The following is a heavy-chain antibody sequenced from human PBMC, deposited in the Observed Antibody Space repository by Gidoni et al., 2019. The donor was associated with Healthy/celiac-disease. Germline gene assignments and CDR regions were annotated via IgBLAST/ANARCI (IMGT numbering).Heavy chain of an antibody. CDR1: GGSISSSSYY. D-gene: IGHD6-13*01. Sequence: QLQLQESGPGLVKPSETLSLTCTVSGGSISSSSYYWGWIRQPPGKGLEWIGSIYYSGSTYYNPSLKSRVTISVDTSKNQFSLKLSSVTAADTAVYYCAALKFIAAAGGNFDYWGQGTLVTVSS. J-gene: IGHJ4*02. V-gene: IGHV4-39*01. CDR3: AALKFIAAAGGNFDY. CDR2: IYYSGST.